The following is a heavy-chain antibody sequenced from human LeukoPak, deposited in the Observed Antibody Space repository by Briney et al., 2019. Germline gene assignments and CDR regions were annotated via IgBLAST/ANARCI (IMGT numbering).Heavy chain of an antibody. J-gene: IGHJ4*02. V-gene: IGHV1-69-2*01. CDR1: GYTFTDYY. Sequence: ASVKVSCKVSGYTFTDYYMHWVQQVPGKGLEWMGLVDPEDGETIYAEKFQGRVTITADTSTDTAYMELSSLRSEDTAVYYCATDRSSSPVRSPFDYWGQGTLVTVSS. CDR2: VDPEDGET. CDR3: ATDRSSSPVRSPFDY. D-gene: IGHD6-6*01.